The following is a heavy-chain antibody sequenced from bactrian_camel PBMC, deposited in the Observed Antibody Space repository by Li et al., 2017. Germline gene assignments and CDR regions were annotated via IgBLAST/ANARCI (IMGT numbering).Heavy chain of an antibody. D-gene: IGHD6*01. Sequence: VQLVESGGGSVQAGGSLRLSRTASGYTFRSAWAGWFRQAPGKEREAVASISTDGDPTYADSVKGRFTISRDNAKNTLYLQMTSLKSEDTALYYCVRSADAGSWWSNVGYWGQGTQVTVS. CDR3: VRSADAGSWWSNVGY. V-gene: IGHV3S67*01. CDR1: GYTFRSAW. CDR2: ISTDGDP. J-gene: IGHJ6*01.